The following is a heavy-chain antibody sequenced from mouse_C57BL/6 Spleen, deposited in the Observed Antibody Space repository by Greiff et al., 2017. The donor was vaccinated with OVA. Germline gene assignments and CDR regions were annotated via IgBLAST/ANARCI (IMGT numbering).Heavy chain of an antibody. J-gene: IGHJ4*01. CDR2: IRNKANGYTT. D-gene: IGHD1-1*01. CDR1: GFTFTDYY. Sequence: EVQLQQSGGGLVQPGGSLSLSCAASGFTFTDYYMSWVRQPPGKALEWLGFIRNKANGYTTEYSASVKGRFTISRDNSQSILYLQMNALRAEDSATDYCARYGRGGAMDYWGQGTSVTVSS. V-gene: IGHV7-3*01. CDR3: ARYGRGGAMDY.